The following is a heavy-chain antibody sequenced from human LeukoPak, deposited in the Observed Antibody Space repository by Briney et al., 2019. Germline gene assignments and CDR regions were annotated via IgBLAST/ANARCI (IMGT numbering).Heavy chain of an antibody. CDR1: WVTRPNHN. CDR3: ARDLGETGY. J-gene: IGHJ4*02. Sequence: GGAPRHSSAAPWVTRPNHNINWGRPAPGEGLELVSVIYSGGSTYYADSVKGRFTISRDNSKNTLYLQMNSLRAEDTAVYYCARDLGETGYWGQGTLVTVSS. D-gene: IGHD3-10*01. V-gene: IGHV3-53*01. CDR2: IYSGGST.